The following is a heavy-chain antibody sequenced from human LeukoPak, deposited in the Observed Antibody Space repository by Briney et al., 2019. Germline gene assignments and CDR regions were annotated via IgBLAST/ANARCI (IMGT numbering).Heavy chain of an antibody. Sequence: GGSLRLSCAASGFTFSNYWMTWVRQAPGKGLEWVANINQDGSEEYYVDSVKGRFTISRDNAKNSLFLQMNSLRAEDTAVYYCARAAIAAARIYYYMDVWGKGTTVTVSS. D-gene: IGHD6-13*01. CDR2: INQDGSEE. J-gene: IGHJ6*03. CDR3: ARAAIAAARIYYYMDV. V-gene: IGHV3-7*01. CDR1: GFTFSNYW.